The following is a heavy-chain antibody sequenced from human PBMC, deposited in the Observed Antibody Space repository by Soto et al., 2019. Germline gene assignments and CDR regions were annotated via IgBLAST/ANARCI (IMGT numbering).Heavy chain of an antibody. CDR1: GFTFSSYA. J-gene: IGHJ4*02. V-gene: IGHV3-30-3*01. CDR3: ARAYEGDYFDY. Sequence: QVQLVESGGGVVQPGRSLRLSCAASGFTFSSYAMHWVRQAPGKGLEWVAVISYDGSNKYYADSVKGRFTISRDNSMNTLYLQMNSLRAEETAVYYCARAYEGDYFDYWGQGTLVTVSS. CDR2: ISYDGSNK. D-gene: IGHD3-16*01.